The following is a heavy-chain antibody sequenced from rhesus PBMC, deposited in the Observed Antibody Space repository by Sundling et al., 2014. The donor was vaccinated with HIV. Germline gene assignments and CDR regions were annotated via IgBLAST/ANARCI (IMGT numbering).Heavy chain of an antibody. J-gene: IGHJ4*01. CDR3: ARDRCTGSGCPFDY. CDR2: IYSNSEST. Sequence: QVQLQESGPGLVKPSETLSLTCAVSGGSISGDYYWSWIRQPPGKGLEWIGGIYSNSESTNYNPSLKSRVTISKDTSKNQFSLKLSSVTAADTAVYYCARDRCTGSGCPFDYWGQGVLVTVSS. V-gene: IGHV4S13*01. D-gene: IGHD2-21*01. CDR1: GGSISGDYY.